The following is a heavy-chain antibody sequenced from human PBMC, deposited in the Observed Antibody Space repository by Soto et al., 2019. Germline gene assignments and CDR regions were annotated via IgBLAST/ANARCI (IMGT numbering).Heavy chain of an antibody. CDR1: GLSFNIYW. V-gene: IGHV3-74*01. CDR2: INSDGSHT. J-gene: IGHJ6*02. Sequence: DVQLVESGGGVVQPGGSLRLSCAASGLSFNIYWMHWVRQVPGKGLVLLARINSDGSHTIYVDSVKGRFTIYRDNAKNPVFMQMYSLRDEDTGVYYCAGGMAGLDVWGQGTTVT. CDR3: AGGMAGLDV.